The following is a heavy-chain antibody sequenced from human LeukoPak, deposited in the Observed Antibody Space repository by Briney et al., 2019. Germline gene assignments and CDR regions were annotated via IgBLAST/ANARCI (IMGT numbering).Heavy chain of an antibody. V-gene: IGHV4-59*13. CDR2: IHSRGST. J-gene: IGHJ6*02. Sequence: SETQSLTCTVSGGSMNDYHWSWIRLPPGQGLEWIGNIHSRGSTNYNPSLRSRVTLSVDTSKNQFSVSLKSVTAADTAVYFCARDLTTVTKGMDVWGQGTTVTVSS. D-gene: IGHD4-17*01. CDR3: ARDLTTVTKGMDV. CDR1: GGSMNDYH.